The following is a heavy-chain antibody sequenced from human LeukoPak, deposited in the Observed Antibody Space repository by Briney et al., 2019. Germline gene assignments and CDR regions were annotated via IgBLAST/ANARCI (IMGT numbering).Heavy chain of an antibody. Sequence: GGSLRLSCAASGFTFSSYGMHWVRQAPGKGLEWVAFIRYDGSNKYYADSVKGRFTVSRDNSKNTLYLQMNSLRAEDTAVYYCAKNTHDYGDAFDIWGQGTMVTVSS. D-gene: IGHD4-17*01. V-gene: IGHV3-30*02. CDR3: AKNTHDYGDAFDI. CDR2: IRYDGSNK. CDR1: GFTFSSYG. J-gene: IGHJ3*02.